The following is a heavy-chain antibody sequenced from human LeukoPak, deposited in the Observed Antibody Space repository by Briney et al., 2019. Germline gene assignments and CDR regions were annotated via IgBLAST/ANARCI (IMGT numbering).Heavy chain of an antibody. Sequence: GGSLRLSCAASGFTFSGYSMNWVRQAPGKGLEWVSSVSTTGYYIYYADSVKGRFSISRDNAKNSLYLQMNSLRAEDTAVYYCARDRNLDFWSGYWTDYYYYMDVWGKGTTVTVSS. V-gene: IGHV3-21*04. CDR3: ARDRNLDFWSGYWTDYYYYMDV. CDR2: VSTTGYYI. J-gene: IGHJ6*03. D-gene: IGHD3-3*01. CDR1: GFTFSGYS.